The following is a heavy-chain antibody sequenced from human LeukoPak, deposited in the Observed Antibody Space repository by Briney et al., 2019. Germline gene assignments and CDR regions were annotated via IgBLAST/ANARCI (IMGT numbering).Heavy chain of an antibody. CDR2: ISEDGGSI. V-gene: IGHV3-43*02. CDR1: GITFHNYA. CDR3: AKGFSVLASNHYYYYYGMDV. D-gene: IGHD3-3*01. Sequence: GGSLRLSCAASGITFHNYAMHWVRQAPGKGLEWVSLISEDGGSIYYADSVKGRFIISRDNGKNSLYLQMNSLRTEDTALYYCAKGFSVLASNHYYYYYGMDVWGQGTTVTVSS. J-gene: IGHJ6*02.